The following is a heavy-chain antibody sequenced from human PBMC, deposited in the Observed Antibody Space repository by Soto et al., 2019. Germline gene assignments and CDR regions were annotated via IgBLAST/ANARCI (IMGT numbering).Heavy chain of an antibody. V-gene: IGHV3-23*01. CDR2: ISGSGGST. CDR3: ANHPSSSWYRGGFDY. J-gene: IGHJ4*02. CDR1: GFTFSSYA. Sequence: EVQLLESGGGLVQPGGSLRLSCAASGFTFSSYAMSWVRQAPGKGLEWVSAISGSGGSTYYADSVKGRFTISRDNSKNTLYLQMNSLTAEDTAVYYCANHPSSSWYRGGFDYWGQGTLVTVSS. D-gene: IGHD6-13*01.